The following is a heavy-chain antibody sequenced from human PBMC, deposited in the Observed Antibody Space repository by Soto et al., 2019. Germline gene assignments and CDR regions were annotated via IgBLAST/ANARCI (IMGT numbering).Heavy chain of an antibody. Sequence: ASVKVSCKASGYTFTAYPVHWVRQAPGQGLEWMGWINGANGDTGYSQKFQGRVTVTRDTSANTVYMELSSLTSEDTAVYYCARKDYYGAGIYYFDHWGQGTLVTVSS. CDR1: GYTFTAYP. CDR3: ARKDYYGAGIYYFDH. J-gene: IGHJ4*02. CDR2: INGANGDT. V-gene: IGHV1-3*01. D-gene: IGHD3-10*01.